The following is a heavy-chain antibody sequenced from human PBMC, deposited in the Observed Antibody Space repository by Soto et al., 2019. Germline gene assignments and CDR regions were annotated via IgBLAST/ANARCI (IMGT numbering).Heavy chain of an antibody. V-gene: IGHV4-31*03. Sequence: SETLSLTCTVSGGSISSGGYYWSWIRQHPGKGLEWIGYIYYSGSTYYNPSLKSRVTISVDTSKNQFSLKLSSVTAADTAVYYCARDLTTKEPHDFDIWGQGTMVTVSS. CDR3: ARDLTTKEPHDFDI. J-gene: IGHJ3*02. CDR2: IYYSGST. D-gene: IGHD1-1*01. CDR1: GGSISSGGYY.